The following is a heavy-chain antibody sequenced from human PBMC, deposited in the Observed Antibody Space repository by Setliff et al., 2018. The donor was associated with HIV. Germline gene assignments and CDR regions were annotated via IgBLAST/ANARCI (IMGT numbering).Heavy chain of an antibody. J-gene: IGHJ4*02. Sequence: GGSLRLSCIASAFSFNNYYMTWVRQAPGKGLEWVANINSDGTEKNYADSVRGRFTISRDNSKNSLYLQMDSLRVEDTAVYYCARDRAMSNYWGQGTLVTVSS. D-gene: IGHD5-18*01. CDR2: INSDGTEK. CDR1: AFSFNNYY. CDR3: ARDRAMSNY. V-gene: IGHV3-7*01.